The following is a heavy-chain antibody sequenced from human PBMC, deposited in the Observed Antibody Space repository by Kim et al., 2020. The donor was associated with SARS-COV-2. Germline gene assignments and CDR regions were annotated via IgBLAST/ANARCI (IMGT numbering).Heavy chain of an antibody. CDR3: AKEKGHWDFDY. Sequence: TYYADSVKGRFTISRDNSKNTLYLQMNSLRAEDTAVYYCAKEKGHWDFDYWGKGTLVTVSS. J-gene: IGHJ4*02. CDR2: T. D-gene: IGHD7-27*01. V-gene: IGHV3-23*01.